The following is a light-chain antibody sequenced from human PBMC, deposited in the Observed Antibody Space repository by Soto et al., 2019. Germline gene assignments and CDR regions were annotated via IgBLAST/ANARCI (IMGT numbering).Light chain of an antibody. J-gene: IGKJ5*01. CDR1: QSVRNN. V-gene: IGKV3-15*01. Sequence: EIMMTQSPATLSVSPGERATLSCRASQSVRNNLAWYQQKPGQAPRLLIYYASTRATAIPARFSGSGSGTEFTLTISSLQSEDFALYYCQQYNNWPPITVGQGTRLEIK. CDR2: YAS. CDR3: QQYNNWPPIT.